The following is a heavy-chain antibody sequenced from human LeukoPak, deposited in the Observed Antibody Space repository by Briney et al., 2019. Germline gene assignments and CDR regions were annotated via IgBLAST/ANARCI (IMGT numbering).Heavy chain of an antibody. D-gene: IGHD7-27*01. CDR3: ARDAPWGDY. CDR2: ISAYSGDT. CDR1: GYTFTSYG. J-gene: IGHJ4*02. Sequence: ASVKVSCKASGYTFTSYGISWVRQAPGQGLEWMGWISAYSGDTNYAQKFQGRATMTTDTSTSTAYMELRSLSSDDTAVYYCARDAPWGDYWGQGTLVTVSS. V-gene: IGHV1-18*01.